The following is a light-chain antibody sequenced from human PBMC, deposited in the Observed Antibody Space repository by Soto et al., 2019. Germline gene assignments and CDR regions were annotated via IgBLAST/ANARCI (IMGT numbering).Light chain of an antibody. J-gene: IGKJ4*01. Sequence: DIQLTQSPSFLSASVGDSVTITCRASQGISTYLVWYQQKPGRAPKLLIYEASTLQSGVPSRFRGRGSGTEFTLTITSLQPEDVATYYCQQFNSYPLTFGGGTKVEI. CDR2: EAS. V-gene: IGKV1-9*01. CDR1: QGISTY. CDR3: QQFNSYPLT.